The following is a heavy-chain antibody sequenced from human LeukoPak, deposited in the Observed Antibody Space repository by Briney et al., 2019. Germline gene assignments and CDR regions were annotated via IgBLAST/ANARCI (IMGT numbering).Heavy chain of an antibody. CDR3: AKDQVRYSSSWYGYYYYYGMDV. V-gene: IGHV3-30*18. CDR1: GFTFSSYG. D-gene: IGHD6-13*01. J-gene: IGHJ6*02. Sequence: GGSLRLSCAASGFTFSSYGMHWVRQAPGKGLEWVAVISYDGSNKYYADSVKGRFTISRDNSKNTLYLQMNSLRAEDTAVYYCAKDQVRYSSSWYGYYYYYGMDVWGQGTTVTVSS. CDR2: ISYDGSNK.